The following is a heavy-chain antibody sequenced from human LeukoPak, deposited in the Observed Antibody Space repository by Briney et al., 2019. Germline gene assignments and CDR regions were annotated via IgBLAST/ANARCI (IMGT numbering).Heavy chain of an antibody. CDR2: IYSGGST. D-gene: IGHD3-9*01. CDR3: ARSSHYDILTGYSEEDAFDI. Sequence: GSLRLSCAASGFTVSSNYMSWVRQAPGKGLEWVSVIYSGGSTDYADSVKGRFTISRDNSKNTLYLQMNSLRVEDTAVYYCARSSHYDILTGYSEEDAFDIWGQGTMVTVSS. CDR1: GFTVSSNY. J-gene: IGHJ3*02. V-gene: IGHV3-53*01.